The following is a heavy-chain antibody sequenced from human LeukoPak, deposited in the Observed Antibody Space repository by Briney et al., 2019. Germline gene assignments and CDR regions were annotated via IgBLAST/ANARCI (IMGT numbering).Heavy chain of an antibody. V-gene: IGHV1-69*13. J-gene: IGHJ5*02. Sequence: ASVRVSCKASGYTFTSYGISWVRQAPGQGLEWMGGIIPIFGTANYAQKFQGRVTITADESTSTAYMELSSLRSEDTAVYYCAREEVTTGTTEGNWFDPWGQGTLVTVSS. CDR2: IIPIFGTA. CDR3: AREEVTTGTTEGNWFDP. D-gene: IGHD1-1*01. CDR1: GYTFTSYG.